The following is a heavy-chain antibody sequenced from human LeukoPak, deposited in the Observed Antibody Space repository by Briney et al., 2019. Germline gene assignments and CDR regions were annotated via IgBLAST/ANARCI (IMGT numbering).Heavy chain of an antibody. CDR2: IYYSGST. V-gene: IGHV4-59*08. D-gene: IGHD3-3*01. CDR1: GGSISSYY. J-gene: IGHJ5*02. Sequence: SETLSLTCTVSGGSISSYYWSWIRQPPGKGLEWIGYIYYSGSTNYNPSLKSRVTISVDTSKNQFSLKLSSVTAADAAVYYCASIWSTRFDPWGQGTLVTVSS. CDR3: ASIWSTRFDP.